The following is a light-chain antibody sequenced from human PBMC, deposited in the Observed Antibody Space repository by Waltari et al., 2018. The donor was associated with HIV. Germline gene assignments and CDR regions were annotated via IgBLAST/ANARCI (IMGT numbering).Light chain of an antibody. CDR3: QTWGTGIVV. CDR1: SGHTNYA. V-gene: IGLV4-69*01. Sequence: QVVLTQSPSASASLGVSVKLTCTLSSGHTNYAIAWHQQQPEKGPRYLMRLSTNGSHTKGDGIPDRFSGASSGAERYLTISSLQSEDEADYYCQTWGTGIVVFGGGTKLTVL. CDR2: LSTNGSH. J-gene: IGLJ2*01.